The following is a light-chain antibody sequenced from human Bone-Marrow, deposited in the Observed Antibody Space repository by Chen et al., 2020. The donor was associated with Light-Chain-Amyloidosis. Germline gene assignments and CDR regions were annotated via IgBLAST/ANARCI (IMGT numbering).Light chain of an antibody. V-gene: IGLV3-25*03. CDR2: RDT. CDR3: QAAARSGTDERI. J-gene: IGLJ2*01. Sequence: SYELTQPPSVSVSPGQTARITCSGDDLPTKYAYRYQQKPGQAPVLVIHRDTQRPSGISERVSGTGTGTTTTLTVSVVQAEDEADYHCQAAARSGTDERIVGGGTTLTVL. CDR1: DLPTKY.